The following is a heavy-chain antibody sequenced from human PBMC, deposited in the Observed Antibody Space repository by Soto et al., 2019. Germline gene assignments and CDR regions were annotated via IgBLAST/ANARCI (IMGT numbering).Heavy chain of an antibody. D-gene: IGHD4-17*01. V-gene: IGHV4-59*12. CDR3: ARGVPVRFDY. Sequence: PSETLCLTCTVSGGSISSYYWSWIRQPPGKGLEWIGYIYHSGSTYYNPSLKSRVTISVDRSKNQFSLKLSSVTAADTAVYYCARGVPVRFDYWGQGTLVTVSS. J-gene: IGHJ4*02. CDR2: IYHSGST. CDR1: GGSISSYY.